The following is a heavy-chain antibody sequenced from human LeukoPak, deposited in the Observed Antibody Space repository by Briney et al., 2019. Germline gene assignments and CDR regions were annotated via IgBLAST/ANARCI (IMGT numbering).Heavy chain of an antibody. V-gene: IGHV1-69*04. J-gene: IGHJ4*02. Sequence: SVKVSCKASGGTFSSYAINWVRQAPGHGLEWMGRIIPILDLTKYAPKIQDRVTITADKSTSTAYMELNSLRSEDTAVYFCARDSGRPPTSFDYWGQGTLVTVSS. CDR1: GGTFSSYA. CDR3: ARDSGRPPTSFDY. CDR2: IIPILDLT. D-gene: IGHD1-1*01.